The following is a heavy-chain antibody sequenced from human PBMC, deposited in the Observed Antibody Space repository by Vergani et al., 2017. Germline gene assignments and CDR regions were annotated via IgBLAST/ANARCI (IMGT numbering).Heavy chain of an antibody. J-gene: IGHJ3*02. V-gene: IGHV3-30*03. CDR1: GFRFSDYG. CDR3: ARDHRDYNNYPGTFDI. CDR2: ISYYGDTT. Sequence: HVQMVESGGGVVQPGRSLRLSCAVSGFRFSDYGMHWVRQAPGRGLEWVALISYYGDTTYYEDSVKGRFTISRDNSKNTLFLQMDSLRAEDTVVYYCARDHRDYNNYPGTFDIWGQGSMVTVSS. D-gene: IGHD5-24*01.